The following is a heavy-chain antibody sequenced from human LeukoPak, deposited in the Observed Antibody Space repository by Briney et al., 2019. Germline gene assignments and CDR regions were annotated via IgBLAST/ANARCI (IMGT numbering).Heavy chain of an antibody. D-gene: IGHD5-18*01. CDR3: ARDRYSCGYSLDY. Sequence: GGSLRLSCAASGFTFSSYSMNWVRQAPGKGLEWVSSISSSSSYIYYADSVEGRFTISRDKAKNSLYLQMNSPRAEDTAVYYCARDRYSCGYSLDYWGQGTLVTVSS. V-gene: IGHV3-21*06. CDR2: ISSSSSYI. CDR1: GFTFSSYS. J-gene: IGHJ4*02.